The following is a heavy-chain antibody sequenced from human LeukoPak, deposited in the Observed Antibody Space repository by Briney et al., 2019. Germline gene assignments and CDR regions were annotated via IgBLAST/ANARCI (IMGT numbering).Heavy chain of an antibody. D-gene: IGHD6-6*01. CDR1: GGSITSYY. CDR2: IYYSGST. V-gene: IGHV4-59*01. Sequence: PSETLSLTCTVSGGSITSYYWSWIRQPPGQGLEWIGYIYYSGSTQYNPSLKSRVTISVDTSKNQFSLKLSSVTAADTAVYYCARFGSGMAALEYWGQGTLVTVSS. CDR3: ARFGSGMAALEY. J-gene: IGHJ4*02.